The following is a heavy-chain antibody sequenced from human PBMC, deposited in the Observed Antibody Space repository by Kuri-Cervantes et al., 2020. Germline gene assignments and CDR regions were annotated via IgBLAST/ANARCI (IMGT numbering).Heavy chain of an antibody. CDR1: GVSFSGDYY. J-gene: IGHJ4*02. CDR2: IYYSGST. V-gene: IGHV4-30-4*01. Sequence: SCAVYGVSFSGDYYWGWIRQPPGKGLEWIGYIYYSGSTYYNPSLKSRVTISVDTSKNQLSLQLSSVTAADTAVYYCARAHDSGYDYSGYYFDYWGQGTLVTVSS. CDR3: ARAHDSGYDYSGYYFDY. D-gene: IGHD5-12*01.